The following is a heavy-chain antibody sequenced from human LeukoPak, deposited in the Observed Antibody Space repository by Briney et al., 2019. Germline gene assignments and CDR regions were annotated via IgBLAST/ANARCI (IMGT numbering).Heavy chain of an antibody. Sequence: GGSLRLSCAASGFTFSSYSMNWVRQAPGKGLEWVSSISSSSSYIYYADSVKGRFTISRDNAKNSLYLQMNSLRAEDTAVYYCARAFACSSTSCLNRFDPWGQGTLVTVSS. D-gene: IGHD2-2*01. CDR1: GFTFSSYS. V-gene: IGHV3-21*01. CDR3: ARAFACSSTSCLNRFDP. J-gene: IGHJ5*02. CDR2: ISSSSSYI.